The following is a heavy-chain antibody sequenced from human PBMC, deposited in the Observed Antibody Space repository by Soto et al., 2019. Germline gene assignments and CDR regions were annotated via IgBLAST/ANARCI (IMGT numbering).Heavy chain of an antibody. Sequence: QLQLQESGPGLVKPSETLSLTCAVSGVSISTNNYFWGWIRQPPGKGLEWIGIISYSGSTYYSPSLKSRVTXXADTSKHQFSLRLRSVTAADTAVLHCMHYTSGWEYWGQGTPVTVSS. CDR3: MHYTSGWEY. CDR2: ISYSGST. V-gene: IGHV4-39*01. D-gene: IGHD6-19*01. J-gene: IGHJ4*02. CDR1: GVSISTNNYF.